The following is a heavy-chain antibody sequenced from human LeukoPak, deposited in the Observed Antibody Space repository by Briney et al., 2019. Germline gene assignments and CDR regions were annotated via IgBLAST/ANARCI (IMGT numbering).Heavy chain of an antibody. CDR3: ARDRGGYDLLYYFDY. V-gene: IGHV3-23*01. D-gene: IGHD5-12*01. CDR1: GFTFSSYA. CDR2: ISGSGGST. Sequence: GGSLRLSCAASGFTFSSYAMSWVRQAPGKGLEWVSAISGSGGSTYYADSVKGRFTISRDNSKNTLYLQMNSLRAEDTAVYYCARDRGGYDLLYYFDYWGQGTLVTVSS. J-gene: IGHJ4*02.